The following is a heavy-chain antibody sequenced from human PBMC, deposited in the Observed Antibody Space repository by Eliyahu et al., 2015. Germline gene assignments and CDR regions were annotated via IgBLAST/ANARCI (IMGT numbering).Heavy chain of an antibody. J-gene: IGHJ4*02. Sequence: QVQLVQSGAEVKKPGASVKVSCKAFGYTFTGHYMHWVRQAPGQGLEWMGWMNVDSGATRYAQKFQGGVTMTRDTSVSTAYMELSRLTFDDTAVYYCARLTGDRNFDYWGQGTLVTVSS. V-gene: IGHV1-2*02. D-gene: IGHD7-27*01. CDR1: GYTFTGHY. CDR2: MNVDSGAT. CDR3: ARLTGDRNFDY.